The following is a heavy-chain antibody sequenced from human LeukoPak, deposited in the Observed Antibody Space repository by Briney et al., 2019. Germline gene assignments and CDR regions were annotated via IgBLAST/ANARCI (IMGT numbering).Heavy chain of an antibody. V-gene: IGHV1-2*02. D-gene: IGHD3-10*01. CDR3: ARGLLWFGEKIDY. Sequence: GASGKVSCKASGYTFTGYYMHWVRQAPGQGLEWMGWINPNSGGTNYAQKFQGRVTMTRDTSISTAYMELSRLRSDDTAVYYCARGLLWFGEKIDYWGQGTLVTVSS. J-gene: IGHJ4*02. CDR1: GYTFTGYY. CDR2: INPNSGGT.